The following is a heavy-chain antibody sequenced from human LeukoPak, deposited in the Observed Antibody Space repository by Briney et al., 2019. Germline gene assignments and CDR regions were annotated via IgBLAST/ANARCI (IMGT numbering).Heavy chain of an antibody. CDR1: GYSFTKYW. CDR3: ASSLGYCSSTSCFYYFDY. V-gene: IGHV5-51*01. Sequence: GESLKISCKGSGYSFTKYWIGWVRQRPGKGLEWMGNIYPDDSDTRYSPSFQGQVTISADKSISTAYLQWSSLKASGTAMYYCASSLGYCSSTSCFYYFDYWGQGTLVTVSS. CDR2: IYPDDSDT. D-gene: IGHD2-2*01. J-gene: IGHJ4*02.